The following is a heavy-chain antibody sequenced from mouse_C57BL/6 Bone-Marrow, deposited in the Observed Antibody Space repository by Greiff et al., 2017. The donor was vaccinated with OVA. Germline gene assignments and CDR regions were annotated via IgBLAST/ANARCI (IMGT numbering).Heavy chain of an antibody. D-gene: IGHD3-2*02. CDR1: GYTFTSYT. J-gene: IGHJ4*01. CDR3: AREKLRLGAMDY. Sequence: SGAELARPGASVKMSCKASGYTFTSYTMHWVKQRPGQGLEWIGYINPSSGYTKYNQKFKDKATLTADKSSSTAYMQLSSLTSEDSAVYYCAREKLRLGAMDYWGQGTSVTVSS. V-gene: IGHV1-4*01. CDR2: INPSSGYT.